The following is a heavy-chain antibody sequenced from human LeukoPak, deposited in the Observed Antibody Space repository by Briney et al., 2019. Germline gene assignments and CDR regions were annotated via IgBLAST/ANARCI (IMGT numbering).Heavy chain of an antibody. Sequence: ASVKVSCKASGYTFTSYDISWVRQAPGQGLEWMGWISGYNGNRNYAQNFQGRVTMTTDTSTNTAYMELRSLRSDDTAVYYCATESWDHMPHNTFDIWGQGTMVTVSS. V-gene: IGHV1-18*01. CDR3: ATESWDHMPHNTFDI. CDR2: ISGYNGNR. CDR1: GYTFTSYD. J-gene: IGHJ3*02. D-gene: IGHD1-26*01.